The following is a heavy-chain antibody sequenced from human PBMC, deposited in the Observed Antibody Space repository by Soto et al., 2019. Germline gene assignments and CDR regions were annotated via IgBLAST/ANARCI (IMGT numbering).Heavy chain of an antibody. CDR2: IWYGGSNK. Sequence: GWSLTLSSAPSGFMVGTDRMHWIRRAPARGLEGGAVIWYGGSNKYYADSLKGRFAISRDHSKNTEHLQMTSVGAEDTPLYYCAREYHYYDTSGYPLGIVDYWGQGTLVTVSS. D-gene: IGHD3-22*01. V-gene: IGHV3-33*01. CDR3: AREYHYYDTSGYPLGIVDY. J-gene: IGHJ4*02. CDR1: GFMVGTDR.